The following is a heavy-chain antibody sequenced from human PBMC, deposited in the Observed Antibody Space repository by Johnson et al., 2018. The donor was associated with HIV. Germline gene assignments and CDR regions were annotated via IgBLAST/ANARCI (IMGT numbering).Heavy chain of an antibody. CDR1: GFTFSNYA. J-gene: IGHJ3*01. CDR3: AKVSSSSTWAHDPFDV. D-gene: IGHD6-6*01. Sequence: EQLVESGGGLVQPGGSLRLSCAASGFTFSNYAMGWVRQAPRKGLEWVSVISGSGGSTYSADSVKGRFTISRDNSKNTLYLQMNSLRVEDTALYYCAKVSSSSTWAHDPFDVWGQGTMVTVSS. V-gene: IGHV3-23*04. CDR2: ISGSGGST.